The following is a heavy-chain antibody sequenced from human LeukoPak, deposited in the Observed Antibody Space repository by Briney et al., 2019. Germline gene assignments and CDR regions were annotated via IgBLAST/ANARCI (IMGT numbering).Heavy chain of an antibody. D-gene: IGHD3-22*01. V-gene: IGHV1-2*02. CDR3: ARGQFRLSDYDSSAFDY. J-gene: IGHJ4*02. CDR2: INPNSGGT. CDR1: GYTFTGYY. Sequence: ASVKVSCKASGYTFTGYYMHWVRQAPGQGLEWMGWINPNSGGTNYAQKFQGRVTMTRGTSISTAYMELSRLRSEDTAVYYCARGQFRLSDYDSSAFDYWGQGTLVTVSS.